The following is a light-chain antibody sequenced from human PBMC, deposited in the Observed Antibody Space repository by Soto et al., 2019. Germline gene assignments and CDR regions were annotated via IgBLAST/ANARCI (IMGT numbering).Light chain of an antibody. CDR2: DAS. J-gene: IGKJ4*01. CDR1: QSISRY. CDR3: QQRGNWPS. V-gene: IGKV3-11*01. Sequence: EIALTQSPATLSLSPGERATLSCRASQSISRYLAWYQQKPGQAPRLLIYDASNRATGIPARFSGSGSGTDFTLTISGLEPEDFAVYYCQQRGNWPSFGGGTKVEIK.